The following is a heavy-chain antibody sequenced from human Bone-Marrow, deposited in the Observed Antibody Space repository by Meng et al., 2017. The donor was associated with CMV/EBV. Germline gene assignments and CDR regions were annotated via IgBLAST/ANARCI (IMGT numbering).Heavy chain of an antibody. CDR2: IYYSGST. CDR3: TRASLYYGSGWFDP. CDR1: GGSISSYY. V-gene: IGHV4-59*12. J-gene: IGHJ5*02. Sequence: SETLSLTCTVSGGSISSYYWSWIRQPPGKGLEWIVYIYYSGSTNYNPSLKSRVTISVDTSKNQFSLKLSSVTAADTAVYYCTRASLYYGSGWFDPWGQGTLVTVSS. D-gene: IGHD3-10*01.